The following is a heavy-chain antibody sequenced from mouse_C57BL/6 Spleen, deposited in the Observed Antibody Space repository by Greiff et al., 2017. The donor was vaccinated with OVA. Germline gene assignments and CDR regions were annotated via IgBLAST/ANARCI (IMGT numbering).Heavy chain of an antibody. CDR1: GYTFTSYW. J-gene: IGHJ2*01. V-gene: IGHV1-50*01. Sequence: VQLQQSGAELVKPGASVKLSCKASGYTFTSYWMQWVKQRPGQGLEWIGEIDPSDSYTNYNQKFKGKATLTVDTSSSTAYMQLSSLTSEDSAVYYCARPGGGFDYWGQGTTLTVSS. CDR2: IDPSDSYT. CDR3: ARPGGGFDY.